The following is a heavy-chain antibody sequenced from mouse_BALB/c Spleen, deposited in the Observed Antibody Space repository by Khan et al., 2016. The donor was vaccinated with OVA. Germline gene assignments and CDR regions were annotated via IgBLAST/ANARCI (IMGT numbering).Heavy chain of an antibody. CDR3: ARLEDI. D-gene: IGHD1-3*01. CDR2: IWAGGGT. CDR1: GFSFTSYG. Sequence: QVQLKESGPGLVAPSQSLSITCTVSGFSFTSYGVHWVRQPPGKGLEWLGVIWAGGGTNYNSAVMSRLSISKDNSKSQVFLKMNRLKTDDTTMYYCARLEDIWGQGTTLTVSS. J-gene: IGHJ2*01. V-gene: IGHV2-9*02.